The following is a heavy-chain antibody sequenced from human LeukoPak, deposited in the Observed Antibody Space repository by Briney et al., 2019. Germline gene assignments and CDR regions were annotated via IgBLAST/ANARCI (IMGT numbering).Heavy chain of an antibody. Sequence: GGSLRLSCAASGFTFVGNAVTWVRQAPGKGLEWVSTISGSGDTYYADSVKGRFTISRDDSKSTLSLQMNSLRAEDTAVYYCAKDHLAYCGGDCYSGAFDIWGQGTMVTVSS. D-gene: IGHD2-21*02. CDR3: AKDHLAYCGGDCYSGAFDI. V-gene: IGHV3-23*01. CDR2: ISGSGDT. J-gene: IGHJ3*02. CDR1: GFTFVGNA.